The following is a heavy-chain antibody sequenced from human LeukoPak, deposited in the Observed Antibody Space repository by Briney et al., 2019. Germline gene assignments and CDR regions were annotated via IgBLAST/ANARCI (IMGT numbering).Heavy chain of an antibody. CDR1: GYTFTSYD. CDR3: ARATGKDILTERKLDY. Sequence: ASVNVSCKASGYTFTSYDINWVRQATGQGLEWMGWMNPNSGNTGYAQKFQGRVTMTRNTSISTAYMELSSLRSEDTAVYYCARATGKDILTERKLDYWGQGTLVSVSS. D-gene: IGHD3-9*01. CDR2: MNPNSGNT. J-gene: IGHJ4*02. V-gene: IGHV1-8*01.